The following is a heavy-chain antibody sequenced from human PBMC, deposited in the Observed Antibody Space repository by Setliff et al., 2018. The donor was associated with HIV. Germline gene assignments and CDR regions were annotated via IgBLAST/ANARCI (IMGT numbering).Heavy chain of an antibody. J-gene: IGHJ4*02. D-gene: IGHD5-12*01. V-gene: IGHV1-69*05. Sequence: GASVKVSCKVSGYTFTSYGISWVRQAPGQGLEWMGGIIPIFGTANYAQKFQGRVTITTDESTSTAYMELSSLRSEDTAVYYCAREYRGCFDYWGQGTLVTVSS. CDR1: GYTFTSYG. CDR2: IIPIFGTA. CDR3: AREYRGCFDY.